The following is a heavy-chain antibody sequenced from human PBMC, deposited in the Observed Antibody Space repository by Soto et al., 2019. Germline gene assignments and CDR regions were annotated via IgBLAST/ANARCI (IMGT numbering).Heavy chain of an antibody. Sequence: EVQLVESGGGLVRPGGSLRLSCAASGFTVSSNYMSWVRQAPGKGLEWVSVIYSGGSTYYADSVKGRFTISRDNSKNTLYLQMNSLRAEDTAVYYCARDKTPDILTGYYDEYWGQGTLVTVSS. V-gene: IGHV3-66*01. CDR1: GFTVSSNY. J-gene: IGHJ4*02. CDR2: IYSGGST. CDR3: ARDKTPDILTGYYDEY. D-gene: IGHD3-9*01.